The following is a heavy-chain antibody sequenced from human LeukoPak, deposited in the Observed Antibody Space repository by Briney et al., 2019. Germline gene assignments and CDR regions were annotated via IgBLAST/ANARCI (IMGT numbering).Heavy chain of an antibody. J-gene: IGHJ4*02. D-gene: IGHD6-13*01. CDR3: ARDNLGSSWYDY. Sequence: GGSLRLSCSASGFIFYSYAMHWVRQAPGKGLEWVSYISSSGSTIYYADSVKGRFTISRDNAKNSLYLQMNSLRAEDTAVYYCARDNLGSSWYDYWGQGTLVTVSS. V-gene: IGHV3-48*03. CDR1: GFIFYSYA. CDR2: ISSSGSTI.